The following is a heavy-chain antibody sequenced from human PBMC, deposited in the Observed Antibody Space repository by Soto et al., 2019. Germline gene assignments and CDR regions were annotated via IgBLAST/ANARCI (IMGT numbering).Heavy chain of an antibody. J-gene: IGHJ3*02. Sequence: GGSLRFSCAASGFTFSSYSMNWVRQAPGKGLEWVSYISSSSSTIYYADSVKGRFTISRDNAKNSLYLQMNSLRAEDTAVYYCARDHRAAEYCSGGSCYSLAIDIWGQGTMVTVSS. CDR1: GFTFSSYS. CDR3: ARDHRAAEYCSGGSCYSLAIDI. D-gene: IGHD2-15*01. V-gene: IGHV3-48*01. CDR2: ISSSSSTI.